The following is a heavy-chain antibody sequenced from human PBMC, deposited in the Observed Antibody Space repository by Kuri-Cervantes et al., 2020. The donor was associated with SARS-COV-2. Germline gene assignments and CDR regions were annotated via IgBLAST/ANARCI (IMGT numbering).Heavy chain of an antibody. Sequence: SETLSLTCAVSDGSISSSNWWSWVRQPPGKGLEWIGEIYHSGSTNYNPSLKSRVTISVDKSKNQFSLKLSSVTAADTAVYYCARKVGGGDLYYYGMDVWGQGTTVTVSS. CDR2: IYHSGST. CDR1: DGSISSSNW. D-gene: IGHD4-17*01. J-gene: IGHJ6*02. V-gene: IGHV4-4*02. CDR3: ARKVGGGDLYYYGMDV.